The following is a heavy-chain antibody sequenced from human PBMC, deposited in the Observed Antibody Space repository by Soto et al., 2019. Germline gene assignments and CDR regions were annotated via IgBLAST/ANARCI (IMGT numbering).Heavy chain of an antibody. CDR2: INESGST. J-gene: IGHJ4*02. D-gene: IGHD1-1*01. V-gene: IGHV4-34*01. Sequence: QVQLQQWGAGLVKPSETLSLSCAVYGQSFSGHSWAWIRQPPGKGLEWIGEINESGSTYYNPSLKRRVTISTDTSKNQCSLKLSSVSAADTAAYFCARGSGIVALPGELEDVNYDYWGQGTLVNVPS. CDR3: ARGSGIVALPGELEDVNYDY. CDR1: GQSFSGHS.